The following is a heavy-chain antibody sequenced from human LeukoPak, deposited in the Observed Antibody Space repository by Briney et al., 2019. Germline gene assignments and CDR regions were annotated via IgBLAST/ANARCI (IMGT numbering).Heavy chain of an antibody. CDR3: AGDGALYYYDRRGFDP. Sequence: GGSLRLSCAASGFTFSSYAMHWVRQAPGKGLEGVAVISYDGSNKYYADSVKGRFTISRDNSKNALYLQMNSLRAEDTAVYYCAGDGALYYYDRRGFDPWGQGTLVTVSS. J-gene: IGHJ5*02. CDR1: GFTFSSYA. CDR2: ISYDGSNK. V-gene: IGHV3-30-3*01. D-gene: IGHD3-22*01.